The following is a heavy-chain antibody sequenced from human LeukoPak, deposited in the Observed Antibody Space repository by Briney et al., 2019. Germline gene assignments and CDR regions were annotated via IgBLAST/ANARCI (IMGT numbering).Heavy chain of an antibody. J-gene: IGHJ5*02. CDR3: ARLTVGTIPS. CDR1: GFAVSSNY. V-gene: IGHV3-53*01. CDR2: IYTGGNT. D-gene: IGHD5-12*01. Sequence: PGGSLRLSCAASGFAVSSNYMSWVRQAPGKGLEWVSGIYTGGNTYHADSVKGRFTISRDNSKNTLNLQMNNLRAEDTAVYYCARLTVGTIPSWGQGTLVTVSS.